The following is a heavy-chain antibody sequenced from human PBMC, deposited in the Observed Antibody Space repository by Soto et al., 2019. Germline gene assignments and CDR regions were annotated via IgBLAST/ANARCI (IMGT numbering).Heavy chain of an antibody. CDR3: ARVGYYYDSSGTIRDY. CDR2: INHSGST. CDR1: GGSFSGYY. D-gene: IGHD3-22*01. Sequence: QVQLQQWGAGLLKPSETLSLTCAVYGGSFSGYYWSWIRQPPGKGLEWIGEINHSGSTNYNPSLKSRGTISVDTSKNQFSLKLSSVTAADTAVYYCARVGYYYDSSGTIRDYWGQGTLVTVSS. V-gene: IGHV4-34*01. J-gene: IGHJ4*02.